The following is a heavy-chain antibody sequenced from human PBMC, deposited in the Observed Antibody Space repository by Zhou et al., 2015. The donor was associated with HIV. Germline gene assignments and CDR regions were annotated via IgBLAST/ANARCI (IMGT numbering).Heavy chain of an antibody. D-gene: IGHD6-6*01. Sequence: QVQLVQSGTEVKKPGSSVKVSCKSSGGSFNTYELSWVRQAPGQGLEWMGGITPILGTAKYAQKFQGRVTITADRSTNIGYLEVRSLAPADTAVYYCARDRGGATRPDWQYFDLWGRGTLVIVSS. CDR3: ARDRGGATRPDWQYFDL. CDR1: GGSFNTYE. V-gene: IGHV1-69*06. CDR2: ITPILGTA. J-gene: IGHJ2*01.